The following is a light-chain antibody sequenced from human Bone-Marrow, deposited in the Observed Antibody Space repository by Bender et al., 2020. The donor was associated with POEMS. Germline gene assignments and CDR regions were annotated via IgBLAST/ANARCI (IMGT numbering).Light chain of an antibody. J-gene: IGLJ3*02. V-gene: IGLV1-44*01. Sequence: QFVLTQPPSASGTPGQSVTISCSGTSSNFGNNAANWYQHVPGTAPKLLIYSNNQRPSGVPYRFSASTSGTSASLAISGLHSDDEADYYCSSWDDSLNGWVFGGGTKLTVL. CDR1: SSNFGNNA. CDR3: SSWDDSLNGWV. CDR2: SNN.